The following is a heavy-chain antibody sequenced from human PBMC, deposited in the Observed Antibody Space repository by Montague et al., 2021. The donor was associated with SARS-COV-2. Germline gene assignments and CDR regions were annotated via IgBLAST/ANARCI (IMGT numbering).Heavy chain of an antibody. CDR2: IYYTGST. Sequence: SETLSLTSTLSGGSISSSSYYWGWIRQPPGKGLEWIGSIYYTGSTYYNPSLKSRVTISVDTSKNQFSLKLSSVTAADTAVYYCARDTRIAMLVVVTRYGLDVWGQGTTVTVSS. CDR3: ARDTRIAMLVVVTRYGLDV. V-gene: IGHV4-39*07. CDR1: GGSISSSSYY. D-gene: IGHD3-22*01. J-gene: IGHJ6*02.